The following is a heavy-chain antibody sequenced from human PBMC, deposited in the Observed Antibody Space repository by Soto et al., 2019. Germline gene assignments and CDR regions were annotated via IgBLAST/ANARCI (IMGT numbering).Heavy chain of an antibody. Sequence: QTLSLTCAISGDSVSSYSAAWNWIRQSPSGGLEWLGRTYYRSRFFSDYAESVKSRIIINPDTSKNQFSLQLKSVTPEDMAVYYCVRDRYSSSGWFDPWGQGTPVTVPS. CDR1: GDSVSSYSAA. CDR2: TYYRSRFFS. V-gene: IGHV6-1*01. D-gene: IGHD3-10*01. J-gene: IGHJ5*02. CDR3: VRDRYSSSGWFDP.